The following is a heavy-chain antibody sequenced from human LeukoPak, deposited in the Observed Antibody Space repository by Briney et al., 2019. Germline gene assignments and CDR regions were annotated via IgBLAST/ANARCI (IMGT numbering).Heavy chain of an antibody. J-gene: IGHJ4*02. CDR3: ARCIAATGTVDY. CDR2: IDWDDDK. Sequence: SGPALVKPTQTLTLTCNFSGFSLSTNGMSMTWVRQPPGKALEWLARIDWDDDKYYSASLKTRLTISKDTSKNQVVLTMTNMDPVDTATYYCARCIAATGTVDYWGQGALVTVSS. D-gene: IGHD6-13*01. V-gene: IGHV2-70*11. CDR1: GFSLSTNGMS.